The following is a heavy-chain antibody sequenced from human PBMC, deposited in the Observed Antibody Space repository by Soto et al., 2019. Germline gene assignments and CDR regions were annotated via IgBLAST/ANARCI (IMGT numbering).Heavy chain of an antibody. CDR3: TTRPFLRHYNWFDP. CDR1: GFTFSSFA. J-gene: IGHJ5*02. Sequence: GGSLRLGCAASGFTFSSFALIWVRQAPGKGLEWVSAISGSGDGTDYADSVKGRFTISRDNSKNTLYLQMNSLKTEDTAVYYCTTRPFLRHYNWFDPWGQGTLVTVSS. D-gene: IGHD5-12*01. CDR2: ISGSGDGT. V-gene: IGHV3-23*01.